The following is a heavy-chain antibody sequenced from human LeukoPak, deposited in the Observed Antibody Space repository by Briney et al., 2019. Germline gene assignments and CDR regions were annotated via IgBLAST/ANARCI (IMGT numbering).Heavy chain of an antibody. V-gene: IGHV3-30-3*01. Sequence: GESLRLSCEASGFTFSNYVIHWVRQAPGKGLEWLAVISYDRTNKYYTDSVKGRFTISRDHSKTTVDLQMDSLGGADTAVYYCARSPTYYYMDVWGKGTTVTVSS. J-gene: IGHJ6*03. CDR2: ISYDRTNK. CDR3: ARSPTYYYMDV. CDR1: GFTFSNYV.